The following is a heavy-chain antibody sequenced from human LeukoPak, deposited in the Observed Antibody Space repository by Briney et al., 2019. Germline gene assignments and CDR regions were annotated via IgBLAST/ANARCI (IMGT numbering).Heavy chain of an antibody. CDR2: ISAYNGNT. CDR1: GHSFTSYG. V-gene: IGHV1-18*01. D-gene: IGHD2-15*01. J-gene: IGHJ4*02. Sequence: GASVKVSCKASGHSFTSYGISWVRQAPGQGLEWMGWISAYNGNTNYTQKLQGRVTMTTDTSTSTAYMELRSLRSDDTAVYYCARTDIVVVVASTPGIFHYWGQGTMVTVSS. CDR3: ARTDIVVVVASTPGIFHY.